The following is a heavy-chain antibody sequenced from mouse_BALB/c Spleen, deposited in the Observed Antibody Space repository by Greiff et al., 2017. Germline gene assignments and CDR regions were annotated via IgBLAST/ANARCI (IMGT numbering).Heavy chain of an antibody. Sequence: EVKLVESGGGLVKPGGSLKLSCAASGFTFSDYYMYWVRQTPEKRLEWVATISDGGSYTYYPDSVKGRFTISRDNAKNNLYLQMSSLKSEDTAMYYCARDGYYYWAYWGQGTLVTVSA. CDR1: GFTFSDYY. V-gene: IGHV5-4*02. D-gene: IGHD1-1*01. CDR2: ISDGGSYT. CDR3: ARDGYYYWAY. J-gene: IGHJ3*01.